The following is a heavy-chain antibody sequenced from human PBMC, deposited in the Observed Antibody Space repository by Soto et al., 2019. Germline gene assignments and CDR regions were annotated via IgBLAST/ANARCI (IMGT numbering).Heavy chain of an antibody. D-gene: IGHD1-20*01. CDR1: CYTFSMFF. V-gene: IGHV1-18*01. CDR2: ISAYDGNT. Sequence: ASVNVSFKGSCYTFSMFFSIVLRQSPVQGLEWMGCISAYDGNTNYAQKLQGRVTLTTDTSTNTVYMELRSLTSDETAVYYCARDDASMYKINNDSWGQGTQVTVSS. CDR3: ARDDASMYKINNDS. J-gene: IGHJ5*02.